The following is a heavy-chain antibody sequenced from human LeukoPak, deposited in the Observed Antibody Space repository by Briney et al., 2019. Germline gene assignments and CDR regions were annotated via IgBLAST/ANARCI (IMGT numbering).Heavy chain of an antibody. Sequence: PSGTLSLTCTVSGGSITNNNYYWGWIRQSPGKGLEWIGSIYHSGSTYHNPSLKSRVTISVDTSKNHFSLKLSSVTAADTAVYSCARHRYYNFWGSFNWLDPWGQGTLVTVSS. D-gene: IGHD3-3*01. CDR2: IYHSGST. CDR3: ARHRYYNFWGSFNWLDP. J-gene: IGHJ5*02. CDR1: GGSITNNNYY. V-gene: IGHV4-39*01.